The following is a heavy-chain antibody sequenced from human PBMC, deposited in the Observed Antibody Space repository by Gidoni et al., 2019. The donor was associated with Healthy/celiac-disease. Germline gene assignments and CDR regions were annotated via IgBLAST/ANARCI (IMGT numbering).Heavy chain of an antibody. Sequence: QVQLVQSGSEVKKPGTAVRASCKASGYTFTSSDIHWVRQATGQGLEWMGWMNPNSGNTGYAQKFQGRVTMTRNTSISTAYMELSSLRSEDTAVYYCARGRSPSEPMITLGGVIGYWGQGTLVTVSS. D-gene: IGHD3-16*02. CDR1: GYTFTSSD. J-gene: IGHJ4*02. CDR2: MNPNSGNT. CDR3: ARGRSPSEPMITLGGVIGY. V-gene: IGHV1-8*01.